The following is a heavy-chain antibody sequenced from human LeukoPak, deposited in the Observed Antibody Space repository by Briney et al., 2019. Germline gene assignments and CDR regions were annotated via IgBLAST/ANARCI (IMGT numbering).Heavy chain of an antibody. J-gene: IGHJ6*03. V-gene: IGHV4-59*01. Sequence: PSETLSLTCTVSGGSISSYYWSWIRQPPGKGLEWIGYIYYSGSTNYNPSLKSRVTISVDTSKNQFSLKLSSVTAADTAVYYCARVGSDYYDSSGYKYYYYYMDVWGKGTTVTVSS. D-gene: IGHD3-22*01. CDR1: GGSISSYY. CDR3: ARVGSDYYDSSGYKYYYYYMDV. CDR2: IYYSGST.